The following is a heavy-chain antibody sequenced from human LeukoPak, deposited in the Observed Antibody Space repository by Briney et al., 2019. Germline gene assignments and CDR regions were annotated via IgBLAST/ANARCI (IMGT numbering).Heavy chain of an antibody. Sequence: GGSLRLSCAASGFTFSSYWMHWVRQAPGKGLVWVSRINSDGSSTSYADSVKGRFTISRDNAKNSLYLQMNSLRAEDTALYYCASLGDYGNYYGMDVWGQGTTVTVSS. D-gene: IGHD4-17*01. J-gene: IGHJ6*02. CDR2: INSDGSST. V-gene: IGHV3-74*01. CDR3: ASLGDYGNYYGMDV. CDR1: GFTFSSYW.